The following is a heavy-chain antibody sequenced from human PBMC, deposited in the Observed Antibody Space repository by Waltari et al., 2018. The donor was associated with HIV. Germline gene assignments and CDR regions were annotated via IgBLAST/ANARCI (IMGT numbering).Heavy chain of an antibody. D-gene: IGHD2-21*01. CDR2: IYYSGST. Sequence: QVQLQESGPGLVKPSETLSLTCTFSGGSISSYYWSWIRPPPGKGLEWIGYIYYSGSTNYNPSLKSRVTISVDTSKNQFSLKLSSVTAADTAVYYCARGVAFGGYYYGMDVWGQGTTVTVSS. J-gene: IGHJ6*02. V-gene: IGHV4-59*01. CDR1: GGSISSYY. CDR3: ARGVAFGGYYYGMDV.